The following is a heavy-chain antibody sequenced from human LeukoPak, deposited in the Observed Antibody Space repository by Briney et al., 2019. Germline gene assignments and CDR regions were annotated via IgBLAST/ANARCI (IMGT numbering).Heavy chain of an antibody. V-gene: IGHV3-9*01. CDR3: AKGDDVGIAVAGTLSP. CDR2: ISWNSGSI. D-gene: IGHD6-19*01. J-gene: IGHJ5*02. CDR1: GFTFDDYA. Sequence: GGSLRLSCAASGFTFDDYAMHWVRQAPGKGLEWVSGISWNSGSIGYADSVKGRFTISRDNAKNSLYLQMNSLRAEDTALYYCAKGDDVGIAVAGTLSPWGQGTLVTVSS.